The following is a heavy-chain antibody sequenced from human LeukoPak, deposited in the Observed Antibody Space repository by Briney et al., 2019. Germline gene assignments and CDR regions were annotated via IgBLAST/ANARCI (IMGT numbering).Heavy chain of an antibody. CDR3: AKGGCRGTCNPLAY. J-gene: IGHJ4*02. CDR1: VFTLNGVD. D-gene: IGHD2-15*01. Sequence: GATLGIPRAAAVFTLNGVDISCLRKTPEKGLEGISSSGDSDGSTYYADSLKGRFTISRDNSKSTLYLQMNNLRAEDTAVYYCAKGGCRGTCNPLAYWGQGALVTVSP. V-gene: IGHV3-23*01. CDR2: SGDSDGST.